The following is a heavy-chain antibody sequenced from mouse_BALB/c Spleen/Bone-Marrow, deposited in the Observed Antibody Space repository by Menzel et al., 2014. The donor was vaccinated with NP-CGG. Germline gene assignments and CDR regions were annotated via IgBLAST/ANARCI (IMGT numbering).Heavy chain of an antibody. Sequence: EVKLMESGGGLVKSGGSLKLSCAASGFSFSNYGMSWVRQTPEKRLEWVATISGDGRYTFYSDSVKGRFTISRDNAKNNLYLQLSSLRSGDTAFFYWARNAYYAQTEVSFVYWGQGTLVTVSA. D-gene: IGHD2-10*01. CDR2: ISGDGRYT. V-gene: IGHV5-9-2*01. CDR3: ARNAYYAQTEVSFVY. CDR1: GFSFSNYG. J-gene: IGHJ3*01.